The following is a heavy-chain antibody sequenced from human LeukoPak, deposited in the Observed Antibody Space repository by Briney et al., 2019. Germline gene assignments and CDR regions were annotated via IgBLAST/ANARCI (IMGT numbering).Heavy chain of an antibody. V-gene: IGHV4-30-2*01. D-gene: IGHD2/OR15-2a*01. CDR2: IYHSGSN. CDR1: VGSICSGGYD. J-gene: IGHJ4*02. CDR3: ARDLSLDY. Sequence: SQTLSLTCSFSVGSICSGGYDWCWIPQPPVKGLEWIGYIYHSGSNYYNPSLKSRVTISVDRYRNQFSLKLSSVAAAETDVYYCARDLSLDYWGQGTLVSVSS.